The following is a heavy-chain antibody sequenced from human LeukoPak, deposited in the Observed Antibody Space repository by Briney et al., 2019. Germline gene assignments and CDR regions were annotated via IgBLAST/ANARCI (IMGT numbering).Heavy chain of an antibody. CDR1: GFTFGDYA. Sequence: AGGSLRLSCTTSGFTFGDYALSWVRQAPGKGLEWVGFTRSITYSGTTEYAASVKGRFTILREDSKSIAYLQMNSLRSEDTGMYFCTRDVSDGMDVWGRGTTVTVSS. V-gene: IGHV3-49*04. J-gene: IGHJ6*02. CDR3: TRDVSDGMDV. CDR2: TRSITYSGTT. D-gene: IGHD5/OR15-5a*01.